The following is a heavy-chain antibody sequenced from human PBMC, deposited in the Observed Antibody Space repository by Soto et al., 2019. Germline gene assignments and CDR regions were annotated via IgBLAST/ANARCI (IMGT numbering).Heavy chain of an antibody. CDR1: GYTFTGYY. CDR3: ARRLYDFWSGYYDY. J-gene: IGHJ4*02. CDR2: INPNSGGT. Sequence: ASVKVSCKASGYTFTGYYMHWVRQAPGQGLEWMGWINPNSGGTNYAQKFQGRVTMTRDTYISTAYMELSRLRSDDTAVYYCARRLYDFWSGYYDYWGQGTLVTVSS. V-gene: IGHV1-2*02. D-gene: IGHD3-3*01.